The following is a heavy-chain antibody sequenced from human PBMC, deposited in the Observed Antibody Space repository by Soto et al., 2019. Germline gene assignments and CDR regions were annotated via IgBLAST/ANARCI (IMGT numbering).Heavy chain of an antibody. V-gene: IGHV4-31*03. D-gene: IGHD2-21*01. Sequence: PSETLSLTCSVSGAALNSGNYYWSWIRQVPGKGLEWIGHIYVTGAVDYNPSLRDRITISQDTSERQFSLNLRLVTAADTAVYYCARLRIATNNYKWFHPWGPGTLVTVSS. J-gene: IGHJ5*02. CDR3: ARLRIATNNYKWFHP. CDR1: GAALNSGNYY. CDR2: IYVTGAV.